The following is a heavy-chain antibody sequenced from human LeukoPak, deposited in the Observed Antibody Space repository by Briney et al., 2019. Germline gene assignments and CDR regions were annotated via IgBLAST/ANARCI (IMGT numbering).Heavy chain of an antibody. CDR2: ISGSGGST. CDR3: AKNGDRGAYCSGGSCYPYYYYYMDV. Sequence: GGSLRLSCAASGFTFSSYGMSWVRQAPGKGLEWVSAISGSGGSTYYADSVKGRFTISRDNSKNTLYLQMNSLRAEDTAVYYCAKNGDRGAYCSGGSCYPYYYYYMDVWGKGTTVTISS. J-gene: IGHJ6*03. V-gene: IGHV3-23*01. D-gene: IGHD2-15*01. CDR1: GFTFSSYG.